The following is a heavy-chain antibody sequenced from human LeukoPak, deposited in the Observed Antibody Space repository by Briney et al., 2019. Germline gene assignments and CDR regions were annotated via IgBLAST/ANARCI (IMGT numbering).Heavy chain of an antibody. CDR1: GFTFSSYA. Sequence: GGSLRLSCAASGFTFSSYAMHWVRQAPGKGLEWVAVISYDGSNKYYADSVKGRFTISRDNAKNSLYLQMNSLRAEDTAVYYCAREPARLSSSWYEDYWGQGTLVTVSS. D-gene: IGHD6-13*01. CDR2: ISYDGSNK. CDR3: AREPARLSSSWYEDY. V-gene: IGHV3-30-3*01. J-gene: IGHJ4*02.